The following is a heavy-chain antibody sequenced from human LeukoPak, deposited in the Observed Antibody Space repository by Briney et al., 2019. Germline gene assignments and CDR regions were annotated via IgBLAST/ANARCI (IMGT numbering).Heavy chain of an antibody. J-gene: IGHJ4*02. Sequence: GGSLRLSCVASGFTFSDYAMSWVRQAPGRELEWIAALNGGRTFFQDSVKGRCTISRDNSKSTLYLLLNSLTGDDTAVYYCVKEVPTYGYFDYWGRGTLVTVSS. D-gene: IGHD2-21*01. V-gene: IGHV3-23*01. CDR3: VKEVPTYGYFDY. CDR1: GFTFSDYA. CDR2: LNGGRT.